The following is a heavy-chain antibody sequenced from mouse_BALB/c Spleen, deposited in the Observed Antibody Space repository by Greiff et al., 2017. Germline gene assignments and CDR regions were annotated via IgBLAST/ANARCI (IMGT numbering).Heavy chain of an antibody. D-gene: IGHD2-3*01. Sequence: EVMLVESGGGLVKPGGSLKLSCAASGFTFSDYYMYWVRQTPEKRLEWVATISDGGSYTYYPDSVKGRFTISRDNAKNNLYLQMSSLKSEDTAMYYCARALYDGYPLYAMDYWGQGTSVTVSS. CDR2: ISDGGSYT. V-gene: IGHV5-4*02. CDR3: ARALYDGYPLYAMDY. J-gene: IGHJ4*01. CDR1: GFTFSDYY.